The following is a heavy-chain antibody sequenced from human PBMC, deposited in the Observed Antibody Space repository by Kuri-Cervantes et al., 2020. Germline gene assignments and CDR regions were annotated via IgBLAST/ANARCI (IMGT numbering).Heavy chain of an antibody. CDR1: GFTFDDYA. Sequence: GGSLRLSCAASGFTFDDYAMHWVRQAPGKGLEWVSGISWNSGSIGYADSVKGRFTISRDNAKNSLYLQMNSLRAEDTALYYCAKQGWLMGSYYFDYWGQGTLVTVSS. V-gene: IGHV3-9*01. J-gene: IGHJ4*02. D-gene: IGHD6-19*01. CDR2: ISWNSGSI. CDR3: AKQGWLMGSYYFDY.